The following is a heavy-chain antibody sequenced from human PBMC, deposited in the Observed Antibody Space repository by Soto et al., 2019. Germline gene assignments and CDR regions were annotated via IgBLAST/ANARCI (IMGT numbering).Heavy chain of an antibody. CDR3: GRVPRYSFRTSDSLDQ. CDR2: ITPILRET. CDR1: GGTFSTYT. J-gene: IGHJ4*02. V-gene: IGHV1-69*06. Sequence: QVHLVQSGTEVRKPGSSVTVSCKVSGGTFSTYTISWVRQAPGQGLQWMGGITPILRETTYAQNFQGRVLITADISATTAYMQLSDLAREDTAMYYWGRVPRYSFRTSDSLDQWGQGTRVTVSS. D-gene: IGHD5-18*01.